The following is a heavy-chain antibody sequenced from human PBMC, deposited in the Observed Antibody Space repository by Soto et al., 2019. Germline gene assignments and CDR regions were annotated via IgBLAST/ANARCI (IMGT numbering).Heavy chain of an antibody. J-gene: IGHJ4*02. Sequence: GGSLRLSCAASGFTFSSYEMNWVRQAPGKGLEWVSYISSSSSTIYYADSVKGRFTISRDNAKNSLYLQMNSLRAEDAAVYYCARDGVVNPYWGQGTLVTVSS. D-gene: IGHD3-3*01. CDR3: ARDGVVNPY. CDR2: ISSSSSTI. V-gene: IGHV3-48*03. CDR1: GFTFSSYE.